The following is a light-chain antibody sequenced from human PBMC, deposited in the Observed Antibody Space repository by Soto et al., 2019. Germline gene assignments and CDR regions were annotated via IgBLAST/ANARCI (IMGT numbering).Light chain of an antibody. CDR2: QDS. Sequence: SYELTQPPSVSVSPGQTASITCSGDKLGDKYACWYQQKPGQSPVLVIYQDSKRPSGIPERFSGSNSGNTATLTIRGTQALDEADYCCQAWDGSTAVFGGGAKVTVL. V-gene: IGLV3-1*01. CDR1: KLGDKY. J-gene: IGLJ3*02. CDR3: QAWDGSTAV.